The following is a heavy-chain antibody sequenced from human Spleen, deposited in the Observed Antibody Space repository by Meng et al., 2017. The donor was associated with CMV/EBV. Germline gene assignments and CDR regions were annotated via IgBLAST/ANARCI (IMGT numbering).Heavy chain of an antibody. D-gene: IGHD2-21*02. Sequence: GESLKISCKGSGYSFSNYWIGWVRQMPGKGLEWMAIIYPSDSDIKYSPSFQGQVTISVDKSITTAYLQWGSLKASDTAMYYCARHGDTMVSGRAFDIWGQGTMVTVSS. J-gene: IGHJ3*02. CDR2: IYPSDSDI. V-gene: IGHV5-51*01. CDR1: GYSFSNYW. CDR3: ARHGDTMVSGRAFDI.